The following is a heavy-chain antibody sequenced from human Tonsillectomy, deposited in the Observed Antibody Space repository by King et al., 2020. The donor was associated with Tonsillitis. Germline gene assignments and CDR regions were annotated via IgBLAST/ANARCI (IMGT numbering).Heavy chain of an antibody. V-gene: IGHV5-51*01. D-gene: IGHD5-18*01. J-gene: IGHJ4*02. Sequence: VQLVESGAEVKKPGESLKISCYGSGYSFTNYWIGWVRQMPGKGLEWMGIIYPGDSHTTYSPSFQGQVTISADKSISTAYLQWSSLKASDTAMYYCARWDTTMASYYFDYWGQGTLVTVSS. CDR1: GYSFTNYW. CDR2: IYPGDSHT. CDR3: ARWDTTMASYYFDY.